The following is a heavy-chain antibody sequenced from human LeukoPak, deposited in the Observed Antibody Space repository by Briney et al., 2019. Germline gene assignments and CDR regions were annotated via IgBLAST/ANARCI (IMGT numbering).Heavy chain of an antibody. CDR3: ARGEGGYYQAY. D-gene: IGHD1-26*01. J-gene: IGHJ4*02. CDR2: IKSDGSSE. Sequence: GGSLRLSCAASGFTFRSSWMHWVRQAPGKGPEWVSRIKSDGSSEGYAEPVKGRFTISRDNTKNTLYLQMNSLRAEATAVYYCARGEGGYYQAYWGQGALVTVSS. CDR1: GFTFRSSW. V-gene: IGHV3-74*01.